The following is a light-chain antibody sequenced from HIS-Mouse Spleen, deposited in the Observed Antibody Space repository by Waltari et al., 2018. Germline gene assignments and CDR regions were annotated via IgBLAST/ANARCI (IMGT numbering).Light chain of an antibody. J-gene: IGLJ2*01. Sequence: QSALTQPASVSGSPGQSITISCTGTRSEVGRYNLVSWYQQRPGKAPKLRIYEGSKRPSGVSNRFSGSKSGNTASLTISGLQAEDEADYYCCSYAGSSTVVFGGGTKLTVL. CDR1: RSEVGRYNL. V-gene: IGLV2-23*01. CDR3: CSYAGSSTVV. CDR2: EGS.